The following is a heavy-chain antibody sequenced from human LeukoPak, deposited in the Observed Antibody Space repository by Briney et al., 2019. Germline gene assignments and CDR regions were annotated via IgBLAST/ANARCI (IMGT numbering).Heavy chain of an antibody. V-gene: IGHV3-21*01. CDR3: AREVSKGFDF. J-gene: IGHJ4*02. D-gene: IGHD3-3*02. Sequence: GGSLRLSCAASGFTFGSTYMSWARQAPGKGLEWVSSFGTRSTSIYHAGSVKGRFAISRDNAKNSLYLQMNSLRAEDTALYYCAREVSKGFDFWGQGTLVTVSS. CDR2: FGTRSTSI. CDR1: GFTFGSTY.